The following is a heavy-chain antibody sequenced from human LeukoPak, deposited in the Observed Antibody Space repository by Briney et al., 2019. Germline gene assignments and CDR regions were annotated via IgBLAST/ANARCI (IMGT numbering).Heavy chain of an antibody. V-gene: IGHV4-30-4*08. D-gene: IGHD3-10*01. CDR3: ARDGYYGSGSPHYMDV. Sequence: PSETLSLTCTVSGGSNSSGDYYWSWIRQPPGKGLEWIGYIYYSGSTYYNPSLKSRVTISVDTSKNQFSLKLGSVTAADTAVYYCARDGYYGSGSPHYMDVWGKGTTVTVSS. CDR1: GGSNSSGDYY. CDR2: IYYSGST. J-gene: IGHJ6*03.